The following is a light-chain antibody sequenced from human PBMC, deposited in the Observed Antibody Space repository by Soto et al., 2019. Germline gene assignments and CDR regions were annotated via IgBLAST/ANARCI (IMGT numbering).Light chain of an antibody. Sequence: QSAVIXPGSVSGSPGQSITISCTGTSSDVGGYNYVSWYQHHPGKAPKLMIFDVSNRPSGVSKRFSGSKSGNTASLTISGLQPEDEADYYCSSYTTSNTRQIVFGTGTKVTVL. J-gene: IGLJ1*01. CDR1: SSDVGGYNY. V-gene: IGLV2-14*03. CDR2: DVS. CDR3: SSYTTSNTRQIV.